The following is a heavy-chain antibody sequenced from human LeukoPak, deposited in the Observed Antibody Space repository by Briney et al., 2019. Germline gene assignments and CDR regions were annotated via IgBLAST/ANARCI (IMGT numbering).Heavy chain of an antibody. Sequence: QPGGSLRLSCVASGFTFRNYAMSWVRQSPGKGLEWISAISNDGVYTFHADSVKGRLTISRDNSKNTLYLQMDSLRAEDTAIYYCAKGSSGGRPYYVDYWGQGTLVTVSS. CDR2: ISNDGVYT. V-gene: IGHV3-23*01. J-gene: IGHJ4*02. D-gene: IGHD3-22*01. CDR3: AKGSSGGRPYYVDY. CDR1: GFTFRNYA.